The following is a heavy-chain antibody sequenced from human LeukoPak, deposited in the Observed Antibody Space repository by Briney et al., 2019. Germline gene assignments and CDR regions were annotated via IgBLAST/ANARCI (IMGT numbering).Heavy chain of an antibody. Sequence: GGSLRLSCAASGFSFSSFSMNWVRQAPGKGLEWLSYISVTSTTIYYADSVKGRFTISRDNAKSSLYLQMNSLRDEDTAVYYCARDGTWGPGTLVTVSS. J-gene: IGHJ5*02. CDR3: ARDGT. V-gene: IGHV3-48*02. CDR2: ISVTSTTI. D-gene: IGHD1-26*01. CDR1: GFSFSSFS.